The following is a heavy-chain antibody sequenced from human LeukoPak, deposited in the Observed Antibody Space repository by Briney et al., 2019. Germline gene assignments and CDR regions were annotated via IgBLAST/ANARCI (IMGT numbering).Heavy chain of an antibody. CDR2: IYYSGST. J-gene: IGHJ4*02. D-gene: IGHD3-22*01. CDR1: GGSTSPYY. CDR3: ARSTWLLDK. V-gene: IGHV4-59*01. Sequence: PSETLSLTCTVSGGSTSPYYWSWIRQPPGKGLEWIGYIYYSGSTNYNPSLKSRVTISLDTSKNQFSLKLSSVTAADTAVYYCARSTWLLDKWGQGTLVTVSS.